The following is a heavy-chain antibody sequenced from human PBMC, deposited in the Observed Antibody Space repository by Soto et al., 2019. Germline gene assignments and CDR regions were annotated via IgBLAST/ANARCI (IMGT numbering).Heavy chain of an antibody. V-gene: IGHV1-69*01. J-gene: IGHJ6*02. Sequence: QVQLVQSGAEVKKPGSSVKVSCNASGGTFSSYAISWVRQAPGQGLEWMGGIITIFGTANYAQKFQGRVTNTADESTCTDYMELSSLRTEENALDYWASLRFLEWLYGMDVWGQGTTVTVSS. CDR2: IITIFGTA. CDR1: GGTFSSYA. D-gene: IGHD3-3*01. CDR3: ASLRFLEWLYGMDV.